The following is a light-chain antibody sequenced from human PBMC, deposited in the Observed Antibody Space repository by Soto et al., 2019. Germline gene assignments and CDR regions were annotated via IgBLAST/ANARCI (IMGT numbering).Light chain of an antibody. J-gene: IGKJ1*01. CDR1: QSISSW. V-gene: IGKV1-5*01. CDR3: QQYNSDWT. CDR2: DAS. Sequence: DIQMTQSPSTLSASVGDRVTITCRASQSISSWLAWYQQKPGKAPKLLIYDASSLESGVPSRLSGSGSGTEFTLTISSLQSDDFAAYYCQQYNSDWTFGQGTKVEIK.